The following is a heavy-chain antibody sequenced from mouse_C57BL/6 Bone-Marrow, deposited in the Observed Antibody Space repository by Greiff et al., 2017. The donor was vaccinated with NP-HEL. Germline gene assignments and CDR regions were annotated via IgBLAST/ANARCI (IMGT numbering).Heavy chain of an antibody. CDR3: AREDSWFAY. V-gene: IGHV1-9*01. Sequence: QVQLQQSGAELMKPGASVKLSCKATGYTFTGYWIEWVKQRPGHGLEWIGEILPGSGSTNYNEKFKGKATLTADKSSSTAYMELRSLTSEDSAVYFCAREDSWFAYWGQGTLVTVSA. J-gene: IGHJ3*01. CDR1: GYTFTGYW. CDR2: ILPGSGST.